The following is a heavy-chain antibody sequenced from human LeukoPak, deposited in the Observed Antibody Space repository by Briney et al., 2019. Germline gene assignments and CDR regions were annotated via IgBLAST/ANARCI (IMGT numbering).Heavy chain of an antibody. CDR2: IKQDGSEK. CDR1: GFTFSSYW. CDR3: ARVWVRIAAAGTLDY. J-gene: IGHJ4*02. D-gene: IGHD6-13*01. Sequence: GGSLRLSCAASGFTFSSYWMSWVRQAPGKGLEWVANIKQDGSEKYYVDSVKGRFTISRDNAKNSLYLQMNSLRAEDTAVYYCARVWVRIAAAGTLDYWGQGTLVTGPS. V-gene: IGHV3-7*01.